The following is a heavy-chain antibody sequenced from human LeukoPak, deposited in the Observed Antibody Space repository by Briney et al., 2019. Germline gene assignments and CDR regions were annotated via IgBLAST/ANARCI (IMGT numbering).Heavy chain of an antibody. J-gene: IGHJ4*02. Sequence: SGPTLVKPTQTLTLTCTFSGFSLSTSGVGVGWIRQPPGKALEWLALIYWDDDKRYSPSLKSRLTITKDTSKNQVVLTMTNMDPVDTATYYCARRIMITFGGVIVEEHVDYWGQGTLVTVSS. D-gene: IGHD3-16*02. CDR3: ARRIMITFGGVIVEEHVDY. CDR1: GFSLSTSGVG. CDR2: IYWDDDK. V-gene: IGHV2-5*02.